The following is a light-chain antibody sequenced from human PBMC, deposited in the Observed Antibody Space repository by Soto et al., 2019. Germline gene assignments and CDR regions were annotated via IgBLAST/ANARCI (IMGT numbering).Light chain of an antibody. V-gene: IGKV1-5*03. J-gene: IGKJ4*01. CDR1: QSIRSW. CDR3: QQYNSYPVT. Sequence: DIQMTQSPSTLSASVGDRVTITCRASQSIRSWLAWYQQKPGKAPNFLIYKASSLESGVPSRFSGSGSVTEFTLTISSLQPDDVATYYCQQYNSYPVTFGGGNKVEIK. CDR2: KAS.